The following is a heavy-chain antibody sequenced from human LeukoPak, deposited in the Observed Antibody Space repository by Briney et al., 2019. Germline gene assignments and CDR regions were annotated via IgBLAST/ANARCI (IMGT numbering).Heavy chain of an antibody. V-gene: IGHV4-39*01. J-gene: IGHJ5*02. Sequence: ADTLSLTCSVSGGSISSSSYYWGWIRQPPGKGLEGIGTLYYRGRAHDNPSLTSRVTVSVDTSKNQSTLKLTSVTAADTAVYYCARHFWSGYEGFGPWGQGTLVTVSS. CDR2: LYYRGRA. CDR1: GGSISSSSYY. CDR3: ARHFWSGYEGFGP. D-gene: IGHD3-3*01.